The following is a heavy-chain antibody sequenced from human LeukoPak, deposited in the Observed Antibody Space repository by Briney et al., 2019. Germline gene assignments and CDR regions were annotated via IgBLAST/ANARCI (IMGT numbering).Heavy chain of an antibody. Sequence: SVKVSCKASGGTFSSYAISWVRQAPGQGLEWMGGIIPIFGTANYAQKFQGRVTITADESTSAAYMELSSLRSEDTAVYYCARHGRCMVRGVCNDYWGQGTLVTVSS. CDR3: ARHGRCMVRGVCNDY. CDR1: GGTFSSYA. D-gene: IGHD3-10*01. V-gene: IGHV1-69*13. CDR2: IIPIFGTA. J-gene: IGHJ4*02.